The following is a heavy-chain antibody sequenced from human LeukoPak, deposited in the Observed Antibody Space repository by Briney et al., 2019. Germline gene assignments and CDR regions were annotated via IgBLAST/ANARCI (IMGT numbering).Heavy chain of an antibody. D-gene: IGHD3-16*02. CDR2: ISAHNAGT. J-gene: IGHJ3*02. CDR3: ARRVPFNPYSFDI. Sequence: ASVKVSCKASGYTFDSFGITWVRQAPGQGLEWMGWISAHNAGTNYVQKLQGRVSMTTDRSTSTAYMELTSLRSDDTATYYCARRVPFNPYSFDIWGQGTMLTVSS. V-gene: IGHV1-18*01. CDR1: GYTFDSFG.